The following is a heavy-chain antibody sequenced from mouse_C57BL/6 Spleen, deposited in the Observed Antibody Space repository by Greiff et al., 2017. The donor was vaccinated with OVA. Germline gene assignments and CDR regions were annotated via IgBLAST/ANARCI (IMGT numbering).Heavy chain of an antibody. Sequence: VKLQQPGAELVKPGASVKMSCKASGYTFTSYWITWVKQRPGQGLEWIGDIYPGSGSTNYNEKFKSKATLTVDTSSSTAYMQLSSLTSEDSAVYYCAGGYYGSGWFAYWGQGTLVTVSA. CDR3: AGGYYGSGWFAY. V-gene: IGHV1-55*01. CDR2: IYPGSGST. D-gene: IGHD1-1*01. CDR1: GYTFTSYW. J-gene: IGHJ3*01.